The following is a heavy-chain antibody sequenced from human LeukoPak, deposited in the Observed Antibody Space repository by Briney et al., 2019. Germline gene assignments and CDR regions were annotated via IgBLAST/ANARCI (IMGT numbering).Heavy chain of an antibody. CDR2: IYTSGST. CDR3: ARVSLYYFDY. V-gene: IGHV4-61*02. CDR1: GGSISSSSYY. J-gene: IGHJ4*02. Sequence: SETLSLTCTVSGGSISSSSYYWSWIRQPAGKGLEWIGRIYTSGSTNYNPSLKSRVTISVDTSKNQFSLKLSSVTAADTAVYYCARVSLYYFDYWGQGTLVTVSS.